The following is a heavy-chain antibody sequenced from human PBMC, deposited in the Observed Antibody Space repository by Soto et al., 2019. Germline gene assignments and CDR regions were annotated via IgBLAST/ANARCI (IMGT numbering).Heavy chain of an antibody. J-gene: IGHJ4*02. Sequence: SETLSLTCAVYGGSFSGYYWSWIRQPPGKGLEWIGEINHSGSTNYNPSLKSRVTISVDTSKNQFSLKLSSVTAADTAVYYCASALGDRATDYWGQGTLVTVSS. CDR2: INHSGST. CDR1: GGSFSGYY. D-gene: IGHD3-22*01. CDR3: ASALGDRATDY. V-gene: IGHV4-34*01.